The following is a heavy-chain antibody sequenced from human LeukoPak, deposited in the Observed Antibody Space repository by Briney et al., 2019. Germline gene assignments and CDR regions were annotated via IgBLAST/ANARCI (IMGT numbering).Heavy chain of an antibody. V-gene: IGHV3-74*01. CDR1: GFTFRTYW. CDR2: INEDGSIT. CDR3: ARDGTNWYGMDV. D-gene: IGHD1-1*01. J-gene: IGHJ6*02. Sequence: GSLRLSCAVSGFTFRTYWMHWVRQVPGEGLVWVSRINEDGSITNYADSVKGRFTISRDNSKNTLYLQMNSLRAEDTAVYYCARDGTNWYGMDVWGQGTTVTVSS.